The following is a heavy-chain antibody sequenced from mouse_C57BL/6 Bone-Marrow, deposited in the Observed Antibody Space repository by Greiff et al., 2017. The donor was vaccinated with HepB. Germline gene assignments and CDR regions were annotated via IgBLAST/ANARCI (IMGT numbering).Heavy chain of an antibody. V-gene: IGHV14-4*01. J-gene: IGHJ3*01. CDR3: TTPPGWFAY. CDR2: IDPENGDT. Sequence: VQLQQSGAELVRPGASVKLSCTASGFNIKDDYMHWVKQRPEQGLEWIGWIDPENGDTEYASKFQGKTTITADTSSNAAYLQLRSLTSGVTTVYYCTTPPGWFAYWGQGTLVTVSA. CDR1: GFNIKDDY.